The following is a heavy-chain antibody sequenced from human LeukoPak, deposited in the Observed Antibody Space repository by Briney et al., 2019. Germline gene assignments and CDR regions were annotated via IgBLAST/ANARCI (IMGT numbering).Heavy chain of an antibody. CDR1: GYSFTSYW. D-gene: IGHD2-2*01. CDR2: IYPGDSDT. Sequence: GESLQISFQGSGYSFTSYWIGWVRPMPGKGLEWMGIIYPGDSDTRYSPSFQGQVTISADKSISIAYLQWSSLKASDTAMYYCARVPRVVGPAAMRPAAAVYYFDYWGQGTLVTVSS. J-gene: IGHJ4*02. V-gene: IGHV5-51*01. CDR3: ARVPRVVGPAAMRPAAAVYYFDY.